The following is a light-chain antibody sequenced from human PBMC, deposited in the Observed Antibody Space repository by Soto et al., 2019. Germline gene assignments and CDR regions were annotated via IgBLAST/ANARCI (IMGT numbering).Light chain of an antibody. CDR2: EVN. V-gene: IGLV2-14*01. J-gene: IGLJ1*01. CDR1: RSDIGDSNF. CDR3: ASFRSGTILV. Sequence: QSVLTLPASVCGFPGQSVTISCTGPRSDIGDSNFISWYQHSPGNAPRLLIYEVNNRPSGVSKRFSGSKAGNTASLTISGLLDDDEADYFCASFRSGTILVFGSGTKVTVL.